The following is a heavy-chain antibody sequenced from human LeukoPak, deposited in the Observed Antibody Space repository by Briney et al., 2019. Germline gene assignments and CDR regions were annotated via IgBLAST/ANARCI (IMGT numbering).Heavy chain of an antibody. V-gene: IGHV4-61*01. CDR1: GGSVSNGNFY. CDR2: IYYTGGA. Sequence: LETLSLTCTVSGGSVSNGNFYWSWLRQPPGKALEWIGYIYYTGGAYYSPSLEGRVRISVDTSKNQFSVKLNSVTAADTAVYYCAREGMGANDYWGQGTLVTVSS. CDR3: AREGMGANDY. D-gene: IGHD1-26*01. J-gene: IGHJ4*02.